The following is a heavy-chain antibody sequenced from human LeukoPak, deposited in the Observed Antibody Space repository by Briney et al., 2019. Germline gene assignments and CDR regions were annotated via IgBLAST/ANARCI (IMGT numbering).Heavy chain of an antibody. CDR2: ISNSDNST. D-gene: IGHD2-21*01. Sequence: GGSLRLSCAASGFSFSIHDMTWVRQAPGKGLEWVSTISNSDNSTYYADSVKGRFTISRDNSKNTLYLQMNSLRAEDTAVYYCARGIYYFDYWGQGTLVTVSS. CDR3: ARGIYYFDY. J-gene: IGHJ4*02. CDR1: GFSFSIHD. V-gene: IGHV3-23*01.